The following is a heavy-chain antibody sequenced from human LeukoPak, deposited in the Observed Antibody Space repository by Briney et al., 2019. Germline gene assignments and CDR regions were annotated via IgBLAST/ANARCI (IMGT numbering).Heavy chain of an antibody. J-gene: IGHJ4*02. CDR1: GGSISSGGYY. D-gene: IGHD6-13*01. CDR2: IYYSGST. CDR3: ARGVRYSSSWYSTGYYFDY. Sequence: SETLSLTCTVSGGSISSGGYYWSWIRQHPGKGLEWIVYIYYSGSTYYNPSLKSRVTISVDTSKNQFSLKLSSVTAADTAVYYCARGVRYSSSWYSTGYYFDYWGQGTLVTVSS. V-gene: IGHV4-31*03.